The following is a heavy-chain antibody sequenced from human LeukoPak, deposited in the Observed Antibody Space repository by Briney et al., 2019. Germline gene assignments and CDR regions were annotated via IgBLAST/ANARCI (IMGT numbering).Heavy chain of an antibody. CDR3: ARGWSADYFDY. CDR1: GFTFSTYN. J-gene: IGHJ4*02. Sequence: GGSLRLSCAVSGFTFSTYNMNWVRQAPGKGLEWVSSITSTSTYIYYADSAKGRFTISRDNAKNSLYLQMNSLRAEDTAVYYCARGWSADYFDYWGQGILVTVSS. V-gene: IGHV3-21*06. CDR2: ITSTSTYI. D-gene: IGHD2-15*01.